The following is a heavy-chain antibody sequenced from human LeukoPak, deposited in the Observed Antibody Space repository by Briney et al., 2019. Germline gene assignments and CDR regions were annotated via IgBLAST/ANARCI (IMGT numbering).Heavy chain of an antibody. CDR2: IKQDGSEK. V-gene: IGHV3-7*03. D-gene: IGHD3-16*01. Sequence: GGSLRLSCAASGFTFSNAWMNWVRQAPGKGLGWVANIKQDGSEKNYVDSVKGRFIISRDNAKNSPYLQMNTLRADDTAVCYCARDGFGTGSNWGQGTLVTVSS. J-gene: IGHJ4*02. CDR1: GFTFSNAW. CDR3: ARDGFGTGSN.